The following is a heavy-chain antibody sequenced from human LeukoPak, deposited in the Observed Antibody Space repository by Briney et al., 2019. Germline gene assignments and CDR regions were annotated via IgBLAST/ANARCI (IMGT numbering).Heavy chain of an antibody. CDR3: TTEYYASGALTPIDY. Sequence: GGSLRLSCAASGFIFSSYEMNWVRQAPGKGLEWVSYISASSSYIYYADSVKGRFTISRDNAKNSLYLQMNSLRVEDTAVYYCTTEYYASGALTPIDYWGQGTLVTVSS. D-gene: IGHD2/OR15-2a*01. V-gene: IGHV3-21*05. CDR2: ISASSSYI. CDR1: GFIFSSYE. J-gene: IGHJ4*02.